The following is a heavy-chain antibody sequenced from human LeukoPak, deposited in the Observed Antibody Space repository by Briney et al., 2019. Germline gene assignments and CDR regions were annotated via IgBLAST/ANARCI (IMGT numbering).Heavy chain of an antibody. CDR1: GFSFSSYA. CDR2: IDAGGGDT. D-gene: IGHD6-19*01. J-gene: IGHJ6*02. V-gene: IGHV3-23*01. Sequence: GASLRLSCAASGFSFSSYAVTWVRRAPGRGLEWVSSIDAGGGDTYHSDSVKGRFTISRDNSMNTLYLQMNSLRADDTAVYYCGRPTKYWLVRGNGVDVWGQGTTVTVSS. CDR3: GRPTKYWLVRGNGVDV.